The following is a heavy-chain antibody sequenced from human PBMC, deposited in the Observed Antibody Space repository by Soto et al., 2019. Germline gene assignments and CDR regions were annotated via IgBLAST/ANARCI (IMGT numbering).Heavy chain of an antibody. CDR3: AKERRAAVVSAMDV. CDR2: TSGSGIST. D-gene: IGHD6-25*01. CDR1: GSTSSTYG. V-gene: IGHV3-23*01. J-gene: IGHJ6*02. Sequence: EVQLLESGGGLVQPGGSLRLSCAASGSTSSTYGIHWVRQAPGKGLEWVASTSGSGISTFYAESVKGRFTISRDNFENTVYLQMNNLKAEDTAIYYCAKERRAAVVSAMDVWGLGTTVTVSS.